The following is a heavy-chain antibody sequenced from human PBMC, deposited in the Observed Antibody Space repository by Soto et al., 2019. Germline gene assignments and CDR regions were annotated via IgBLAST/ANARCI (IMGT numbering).Heavy chain of an antibody. D-gene: IGHD6-13*01. J-gene: IGHJ6*02. CDR3: AREGQQLASYYYYGMDV. CDR1: GGTFSSYA. V-gene: IGHV1-69*13. Sequence: SVKVSCKASGGTFSSYAISWVRQAPGQGLGWMGGVIPIFGTANYAQKFQGRVTITADESTSTAYMELSSLRSEDTAVYYCAREGQQLASYYYYGMDVWGQGTTVTVSS. CDR2: VIPIFGTA.